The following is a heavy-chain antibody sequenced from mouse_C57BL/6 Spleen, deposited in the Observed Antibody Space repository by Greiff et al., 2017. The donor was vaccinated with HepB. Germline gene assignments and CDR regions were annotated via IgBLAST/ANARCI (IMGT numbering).Heavy chain of an antibody. D-gene: IGHD2-4*01. CDR2: INPADSDT. V-gene: IGHV1-74*01. CDR3: AIYGGLRTWYAMGY. Sequence: QVQLQQPGAELVKPGASVKVSCKASGYTFTSYWMHWVKQRPGQGLEWIGRINPADSDTNYNQKFKGKATLTVDKSSSTAYMQLSSLTSEDSAVYYCAIYGGLRTWYAMGYWGQGTSVTVAS. CDR1: GYTFTSYW. J-gene: IGHJ4*01.